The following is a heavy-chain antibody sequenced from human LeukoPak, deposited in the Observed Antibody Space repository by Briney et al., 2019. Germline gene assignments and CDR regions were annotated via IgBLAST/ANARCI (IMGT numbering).Heavy chain of an antibody. CDR3: ASSLGFYYGMDV. CDR2: IYSGGST. J-gene: IGHJ6*02. CDR1: GFTVSSNY. Sequence: GGSLRLSCAASGFTVSSNYMSWVRQAPGKGLEWVSVIYSGGSTYYADSVKGRFTISRDNSKNTLYLQMNSLRAEDTAVYYRASSLGFYYGMDVWGQGTTVTVSS. V-gene: IGHV3-53*01.